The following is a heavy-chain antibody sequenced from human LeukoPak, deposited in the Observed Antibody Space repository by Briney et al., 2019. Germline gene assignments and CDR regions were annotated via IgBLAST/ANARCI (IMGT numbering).Heavy chain of an antibody. J-gene: IGHJ4*02. CDR2: ISSGSRTI. Sequence: GGSLRLSCAASGFTFSSYAMSWVRQAPGKGLEWISYISSGSRTIYYADSVEGRFTVSRDNAKNSLYLQMRSLRAEDTAVYYCARESITGHRDFDYWGQETLVTVSS. V-gene: IGHV3-48*01. CDR1: GFTFSSYA. CDR3: ARESITGHRDFDY. D-gene: IGHD1-20*01.